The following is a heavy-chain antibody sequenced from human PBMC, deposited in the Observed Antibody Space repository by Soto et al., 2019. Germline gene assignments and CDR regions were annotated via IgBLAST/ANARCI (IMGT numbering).Heavy chain of an antibody. CDR1: GFSLITYA. Sequence: GSRRLSCADAGFSLITYAIDLVRQAPGKGLDWVAAISGSADRTYSADSVKGRFTICRENSKDTLYLQMNSLRADDTAVYYCATAVVVCAWFELWGQGTLVTVSS. D-gene: IGHD2-15*01. CDR2: ISGSADRT. CDR3: ATAVVVCAWFEL. V-gene: IGHV3-23*01. J-gene: IGHJ5*02.